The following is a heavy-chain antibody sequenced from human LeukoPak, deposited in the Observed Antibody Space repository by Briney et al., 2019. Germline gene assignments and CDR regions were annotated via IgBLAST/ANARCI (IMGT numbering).Heavy chain of an antibody. CDR2: IYYSGST. CDR1: GGSISSSSYY. D-gene: IGHD3-22*01. V-gene: IGHV4-39*07. J-gene: IGHJ4*02. CDR3: ARGPENTYYYDSSGYYWDY. Sequence: SETLSLTCTVSGGSISSSSYYWGWIRQPPGKGLEWIGSIYYSGSTYYNPSLKRRVTISVDTSKNQFSLKLSSVTAADTAVYYCARGPENTYYYDSSGYYWDYWGQGTLVTVSS.